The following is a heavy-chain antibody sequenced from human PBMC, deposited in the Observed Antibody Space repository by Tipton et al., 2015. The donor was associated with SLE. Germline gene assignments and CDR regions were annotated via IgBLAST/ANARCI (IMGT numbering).Heavy chain of an antibody. V-gene: IGHV4-61*02. J-gene: IGHJ3*02. D-gene: IGHD3-16*01. CDR1: GGSVGSGTYY. CDR2: IYTSGTT. Sequence: TLSLTCTLSGGSVGSGTYYWTWIRQPAGKGLEWIGRIYTSGTTHYNPSLKSRVTISMDTSKNHFSLQLISVTAADTAVYFCAGDNWGKSEVRAFDIWGPGTVVTVSS. CDR3: AGDNWGKSEVRAFDI.